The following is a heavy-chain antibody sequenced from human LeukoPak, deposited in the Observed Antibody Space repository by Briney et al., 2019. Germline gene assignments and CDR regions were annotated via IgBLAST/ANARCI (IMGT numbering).Heavy chain of an antibody. J-gene: IGHJ2*01. D-gene: IGHD1-26*01. CDR3: ARTHSGSYYWYFDL. Sequence: GGSLRLSCAASGFTFSSYAMHWVRQAPGKGLEWVAVISYDGSNKYYADSVKGRFTISRDNSKNTLYLQMNSLRAEDTAVYYCARTHSGSYYWYFDLWGRGTLVTVSS. CDR2: ISYDGSNK. CDR1: GFTFSSYA. V-gene: IGHV3-30-3*01.